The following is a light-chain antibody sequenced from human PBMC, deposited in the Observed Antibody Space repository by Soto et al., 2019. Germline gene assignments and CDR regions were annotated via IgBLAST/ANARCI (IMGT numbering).Light chain of an antibody. CDR2: INS. CDR1: DSDVGTNT. CDR3: AAWDDSLPGYV. J-gene: IGLJ1*01. Sequence: QSVLPQPPSASGTPGQTVIISCSGRDSDVGTNTVNWYQQLPGAAPKLLIYINSKRPAGVPDQFAGSKSGTSASLAISGLRSEDEADYYCAAWDDSLPGYVFGTGTKVTVL. V-gene: IGLV1-44*01.